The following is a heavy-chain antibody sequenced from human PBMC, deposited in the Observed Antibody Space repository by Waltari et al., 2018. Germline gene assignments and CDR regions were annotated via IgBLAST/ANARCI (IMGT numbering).Heavy chain of an antibody. Sequence: EVQLVESGGGLVQPGGSLRLSCAASGFTFSSYALNWVRQAPGKGLEWVSYISSSGSTIYYADSVKGRFTISRDNAKNSLYLQMNSLRAEDTAVYYCARVSGELLYYYYGMDVWGQGTTVTVSS. J-gene: IGHJ6*02. D-gene: IGHD3-10*01. V-gene: IGHV3-48*03. CDR1: GFTFSSYA. CDR2: ISSSGSTI. CDR3: ARVSGELLYYYYGMDV.